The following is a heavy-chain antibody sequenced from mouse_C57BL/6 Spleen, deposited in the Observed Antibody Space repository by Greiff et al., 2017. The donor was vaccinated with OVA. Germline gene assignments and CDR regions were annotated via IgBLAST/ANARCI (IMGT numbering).Heavy chain of an antibody. V-gene: IGHV1-55*01. J-gene: IGHJ4*01. CDR1: GYTFTSYW. D-gene: IGHD1-1*02. CDR2: IYPGSGST. Sequence: VQLQQPGAELVKPGASVKMSCKASGYTFTSYWITWVKQRPGQGLEWIGDIYPGSGSTNYNEKFKSKATLTVDTSSSTAYMQLSSLTSDDSAVYYCASYGSNYAMDYWGQGTSVTVSS. CDR3: ASYGSNYAMDY.